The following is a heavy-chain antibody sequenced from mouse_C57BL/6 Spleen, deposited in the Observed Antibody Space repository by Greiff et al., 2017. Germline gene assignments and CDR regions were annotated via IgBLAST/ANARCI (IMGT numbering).Heavy chain of an antibody. Sequence: EVQLLQSGPELVQPGASVKIPCTASGFTFSDYYMDWVNQTPGKSLEWVGDINPNNGGTIYNQKFKGKVTMSVDKSSSTAYMEFRSLTSEDTAVYYCARRTAHASWFAYWGQGTLVTVAA. V-gene: IGHV1-18*01. CDR1: GFTFSDYY. J-gene: IGHJ3*01. CDR2: INPNNGGT. D-gene: IGHD3-2*02. CDR3: ARRTAHASWFAY.